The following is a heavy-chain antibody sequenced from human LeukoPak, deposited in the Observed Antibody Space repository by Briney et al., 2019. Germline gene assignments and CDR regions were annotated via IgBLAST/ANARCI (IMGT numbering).Heavy chain of an antibody. J-gene: IGHJ6*03. CDR3: ARSYYYGSGKNYMDV. D-gene: IGHD3-10*01. CDR1: GYTFTSYD. Sequence: ASVRVSCKASGYTFTSYDINWVRQATGQGLECMGWMNPNSGNTGYAQKFQGRVTMTRNTSISTAYMELSSLRSEDTAVYYCARSYYYGSGKNYMDVWGKGTTVTVSS. CDR2: MNPNSGNT. V-gene: IGHV1-8*01.